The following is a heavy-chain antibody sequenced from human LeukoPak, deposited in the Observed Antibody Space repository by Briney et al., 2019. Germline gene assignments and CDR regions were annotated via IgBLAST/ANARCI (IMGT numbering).Heavy chain of an antibody. Sequence: GASVKVSCKASGYTFTGYYMHWVRRAPGQGLEWMGWINPNSGATNYPQKFQGRVTMTGDTSISTAYMELSSLRSDDTAVYYCARGEVDSSGWDCFHFWGQRTLVTVSS. J-gene: IGHJ4*02. V-gene: IGHV1-2*02. D-gene: IGHD6-19*01. CDR2: INPNSGAT. CDR1: GYTFTGYY. CDR3: ARGEVDSSGWDCFHF.